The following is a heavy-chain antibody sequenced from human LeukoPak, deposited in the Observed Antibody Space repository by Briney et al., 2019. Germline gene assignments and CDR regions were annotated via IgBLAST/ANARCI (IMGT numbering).Heavy chain of an antibody. CDR3: VRIDGNPDVAWYFDL. Sequence: PGGSLRLSCAASGFTFSSYWMSWVRQAPGKGLEWVANVKQDGSEKYYVDPVKGRFTISRDNAKTSLYLQMNGLRAEDTAVYYCVRIDGNPDVAWYFDLWGRGTLVTVSS. J-gene: IGHJ2*01. V-gene: IGHV3-7*01. CDR1: GFTFSSYW. D-gene: IGHD4-23*01. CDR2: VKQDGSEK.